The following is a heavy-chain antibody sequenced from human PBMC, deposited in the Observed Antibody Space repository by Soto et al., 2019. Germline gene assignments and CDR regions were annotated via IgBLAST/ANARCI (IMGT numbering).Heavy chain of an antibody. CDR3: ASTPWGSGSNWFDP. Sequence: QVQLVQSGAEVKKPGSSVKVSCKASGGTFSSYTISWVRQAPGQGLEWMGRIIPILGIANYAQKFQGRVTITADKSTSTAYMGLSSLRSEDTAVYYCASTPWGSGSNWFDPWGQGTLVTVSS. D-gene: IGHD3-16*01. CDR2: IIPILGIA. J-gene: IGHJ5*02. CDR1: GGTFSSYT. V-gene: IGHV1-69*02.